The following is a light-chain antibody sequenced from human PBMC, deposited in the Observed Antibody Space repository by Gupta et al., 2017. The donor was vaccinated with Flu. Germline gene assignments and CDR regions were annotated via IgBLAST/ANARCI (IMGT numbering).Light chain of an antibody. CDR2: GAS. CDR3: QQYGSSHGLT. CDR1: QSVSSSY. J-gene: IGKJ4*01. Sequence: EIVLTQSPGTLSLSPGERATLSCRASQSVSSSYLAWYQQKPGQAPRLLIYGASSRATGIPDRLSGSGSGTDFPLTISRLEPEAFAVYYCQQYGSSHGLTCGGGTKVEIK. V-gene: IGKV3-20*01.